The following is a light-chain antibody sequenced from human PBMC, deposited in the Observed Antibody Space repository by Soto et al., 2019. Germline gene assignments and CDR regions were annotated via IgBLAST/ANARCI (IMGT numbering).Light chain of an antibody. Sequence: EIVLTQSPGTLSLSPGERATLSCRASQSVSSRLAWYQQKPGQAPRLLISGASSRATGIPDRFSGSGPATDFTLTISRLEPEDFALYYCQQYGSSPITFGQGTRWR. J-gene: IGKJ5*01. CDR3: QQYGSSPIT. CDR1: QSVSSR. CDR2: GAS. V-gene: IGKV3-20*01.